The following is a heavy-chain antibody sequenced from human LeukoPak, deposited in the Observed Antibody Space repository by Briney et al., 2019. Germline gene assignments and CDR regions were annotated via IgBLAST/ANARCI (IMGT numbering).Heavy chain of an antibody. CDR3: ARGARAGYNLDPFDY. D-gene: IGHD5-24*01. V-gene: IGHV4-59*08. CDR2: IYYSGST. CDR1: GGSMSSYY. J-gene: IGHJ4*02. Sequence: PSETLSLTCTVSGGSMSSYYWSWIRQPPGKGLEWIGYIYYSGSTKYNPSLKSRVTISVDTSKNQFSLKLSSVTAADTAVYYCARGARAGYNLDPFDYWGQGTLVTVSS.